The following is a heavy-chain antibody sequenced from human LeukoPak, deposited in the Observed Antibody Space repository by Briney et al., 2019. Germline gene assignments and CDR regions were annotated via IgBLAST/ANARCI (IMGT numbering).Heavy chain of an antibody. V-gene: IGHV1-69*04. CDR2: IIPILGIA. J-gene: IGHJ6*02. CDR1: VGTFSSYA. CDR3: ARDKRTIFGVVTYYYYGMDV. Sequence: ASLKVSCKASVGTFSSYAISWVRQAPGQGLEWMGRIIPILGIANYAQKFQGRVTITADKSTSTAYMELSSLRSEDTAVYYCARDKRTIFGVVTYYYYGMDVWGQGTTVTVSS. D-gene: IGHD3-3*01.